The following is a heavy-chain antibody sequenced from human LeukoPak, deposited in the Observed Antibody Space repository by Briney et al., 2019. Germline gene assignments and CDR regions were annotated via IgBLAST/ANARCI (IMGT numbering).Heavy chain of an antibody. CDR1: GFTFSSYE. V-gene: IGHV3-21*01. D-gene: IGHD2-15*01. J-gene: IGHJ4*02. CDR3: ARDVGEYCSGGSCTACVH. Sequence: GGSLRLSCAASGFTFSSYEMNWVRQAPGKGLEWVSSVSGSSSYIYYADSMKGRFTISRDNAKKSLYLQMNSLRAEDTAVYFCARDVGEYCSGGSCTACVHWGQGTLVTVSS. CDR2: VSGSSSYI.